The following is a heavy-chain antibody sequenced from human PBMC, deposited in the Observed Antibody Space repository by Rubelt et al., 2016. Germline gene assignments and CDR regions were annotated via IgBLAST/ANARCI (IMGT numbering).Heavy chain of an antibody. J-gene: IGHJ2*01. CDR2: VSSNGGST. Sequence: QLVESGGGLVQPGGSLRLSCSASGFTFSSCAMYWVRQAPGKGLEYVSGVSSNGGSTYYADSVKGRFTTSRDNSTNTLELQMGSLRAEDMADYYCAREEAAAGIYWYFDLWGRGTVVTVSS. CDR3: AREEAAAGIYWYFDL. CDR1: GFTFSSCA. D-gene: IGHD6-13*01. V-gene: IGHV3-64*07.